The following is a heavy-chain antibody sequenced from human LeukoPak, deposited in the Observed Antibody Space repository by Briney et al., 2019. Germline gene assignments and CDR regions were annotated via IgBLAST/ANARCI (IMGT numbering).Heavy chain of an antibody. CDR3: ARVTGYCSGGSCYDAPTFDY. V-gene: IGHV3-20*04. Sequence: PGGSLRLSCAASGFTFDDYGMSWVRQAPGKGLEWVSGINWNGGSTGYADSVKGRFTISRDNAKNSLYLQMNSLRAEDTALYYCARVTGYCSGGSCYDAPTFDYWGQGTLVTVSS. D-gene: IGHD2-15*01. CDR2: INWNGGST. J-gene: IGHJ4*02. CDR1: GFTFDDYG.